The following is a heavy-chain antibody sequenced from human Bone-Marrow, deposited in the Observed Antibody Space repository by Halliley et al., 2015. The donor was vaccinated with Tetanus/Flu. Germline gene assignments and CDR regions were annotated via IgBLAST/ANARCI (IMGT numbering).Heavy chain of an antibody. Sequence: VSLSAGDGTEPYYADSVKGRFTISRDNSKNPLYLQMNSRRAEDSALCYCAKANCHFYYNLTVWGQGTTVTVSS. CDR2: SAGDGTEP. J-gene: IGHJ6*02. CDR3: AKANCHFYYNLTV. V-gene: IGHV3-43*02. D-gene: IGHD2-21*01.